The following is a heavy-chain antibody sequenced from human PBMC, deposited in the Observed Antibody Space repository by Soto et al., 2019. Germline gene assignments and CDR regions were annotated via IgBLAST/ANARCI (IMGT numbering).Heavy chain of an antibody. D-gene: IGHD3-3*01. Sequence: EVQLVESGGGLVQPGGSLRLSCAASGFTFSSYWMSWVRQAPGKGLEWVANIKQEGSEKYYVDSVKGRFTISRDNAKNSLYLQMNSLRAEDTAVYYCARGAWSGYPYYYYYGMDVWGQGTTVTVSS. CDR2: IKQEGSEK. V-gene: IGHV3-7*01. CDR1: GFTFSSYW. J-gene: IGHJ6*02. CDR3: ARGAWSGYPYYYYYGMDV.